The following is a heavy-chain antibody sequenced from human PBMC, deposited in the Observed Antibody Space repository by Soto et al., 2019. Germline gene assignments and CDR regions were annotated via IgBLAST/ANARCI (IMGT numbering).Heavy chain of an antibody. V-gene: IGHV4-59*01. CDR1: GDSINSYY. D-gene: IGHD3-22*01. Sequence: QMQRQESGPGLVKPSENLSFTCTVSGDSINSYYWSWIRQPPGKGLEWIAYFYKSGTTNYNPSLKSRVTISVDTSKNQFSLKLSSVTAADTAVYYCARTYDNSGPNSGGYAFDIWGQGTMLTVSS. CDR2: FYKSGTT. J-gene: IGHJ3*02. CDR3: ARTYDNSGPNSGGYAFDI.